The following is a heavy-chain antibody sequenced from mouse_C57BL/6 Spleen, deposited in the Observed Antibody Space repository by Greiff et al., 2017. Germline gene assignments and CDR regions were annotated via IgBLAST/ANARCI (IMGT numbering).Heavy chain of an antibody. CDR3: ARGGISLWCPFDY. CDR1: GYTFTDYY. CDR2: INPNNGGT. Sequence: EVQLQQSGPELVKPGASVKISCKASGYTFTDYYMNWVKQSHGKSLEWIGDINPNNGGTSYNQKFKGKATLTVDKSSSTAYMELRSLTSEDSAVYYCARGGISLWCPFDYWGQGTTLTVSS. J-gene: IGHJ2*01. D-gene: IGHD1-1*02. V-gene: IGHV1-26*01.